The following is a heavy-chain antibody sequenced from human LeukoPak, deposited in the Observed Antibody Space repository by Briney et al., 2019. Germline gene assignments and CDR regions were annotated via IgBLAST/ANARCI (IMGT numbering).Heavy chain of an antibody. J-gene: IGHJ4*02. CDR2: IYYSGST. V-gene: IGHV4-31*03. CDR3: ARDSRGVGIFDY. D-gene: IGHD3-10*01. Sequence: SETLSLTCTVSGGSISSGGYYWSWIRQHPEKGLEWIGYIYYSGSTYYNPSLKSRVTISIDTSKNQFSLKLSSVTAADTAVYYCARDSRGVGIFDYWGQGTLVTVS. CDR1: GGSISSGGYY.